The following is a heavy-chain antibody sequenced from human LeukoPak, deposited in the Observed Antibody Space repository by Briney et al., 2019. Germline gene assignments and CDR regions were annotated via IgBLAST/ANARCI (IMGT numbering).Heavy chain of an antibody. J-gene: IGHJ4*02. V-gene: IGHV1-46*01. D-gene: IGHD2-2*01. CDR1: GYTFTSYY. Sequence: ASVKVSCKASGYTFTSYYMHWVRQAPGQGLEWMGINNPSGGSTSYAQKFQGRVTMTRDTSTSTVYMELSSLRSEDTAVYYCARVTEGYCSSTSCPHFDYWGQGTLVTVSS. CDR2: NNPSGGST. CDR3: ARVTEGYCSSTSCPHFDY.